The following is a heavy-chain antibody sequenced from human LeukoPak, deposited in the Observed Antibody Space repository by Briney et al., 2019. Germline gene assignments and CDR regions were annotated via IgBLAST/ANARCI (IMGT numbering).Heavy chain of an antibody. CDR2: IYTSGST. CDR1: GGSISSGSYY. V-gene: IGHV4-61*02. Sequence: SQTLSLTCTVSGGSISSGSYYWSWIRQPAGKGLEWIGRIYTSGSTNYNPSLKSRVTISVDTSKNQFSLKLSSVTAADTAVYYCARDIMDVWGKGTTDTVSS. CDR3: ARDIMDV. J-gene: IGHJ6*04.